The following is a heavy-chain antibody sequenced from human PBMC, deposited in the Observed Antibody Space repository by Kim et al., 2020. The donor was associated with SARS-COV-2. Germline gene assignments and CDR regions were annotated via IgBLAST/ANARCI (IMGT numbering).Heavy chain of an antibody. D-gene: IGHD3-10*01. CDR2: ISFDGSNK. Sequence: GGSLRLSCAASGFSFSTYGMHWVRQAPVKGLEWVAVISFDGSNKYYEDFVKGRFTISRDNSQNTLSLQMDSLRVEDTAVYYCAKRMVRGASNFGMDVWGQGTTVTVS. CDR1: GFSFSTYG. V-gene: IGHV3-30*18. J-gene: IGHJ6*02. CDR3: AKRMVRGASNFGMDV.